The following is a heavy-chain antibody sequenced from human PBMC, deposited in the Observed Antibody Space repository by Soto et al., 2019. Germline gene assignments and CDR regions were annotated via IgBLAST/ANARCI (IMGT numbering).Heavy chain of an antibody. CDR3: ARLWVWGSYAIDF. CDR2: IHSGGTT. D-gene: IGHD3-16*01. V-gene: IGHV3-66*01. CDR1: GFTVTSTY. J-gene: IGHJ4*01. Sequence: QLVESGGALVQPGGSLRLSCAVSGFTVTSTYMSWIRQAPGKGLEWISVIHSGGTTYYTDSVKGRFTISRDISKNTVSLQVNSLRVVDTAAYHCARLWVWGSYAIDFWGHGTLVTVSS.